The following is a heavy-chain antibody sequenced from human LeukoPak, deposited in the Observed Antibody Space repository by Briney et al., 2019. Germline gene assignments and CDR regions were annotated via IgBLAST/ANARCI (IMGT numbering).Heavy chain of an antibody. Sequence: PSETLSLTCTVSGGSISSSSYYWGWIRQPPGKGLEWIGIIYYSGSTYYNPSLKSRVTISVDTSKNQFSLKLSSVTAADTAVYYCARKRRGSSSYMEEFDYWGQGTLVTVSS. D-gene: IGHD6-13*01. CDR2: IYYSGST. V-gene: IGHV4-39*01. CDR1: GGSISSSSYY. CDR3: ARKRRGSSSYMEEFDY. J-gene: IGHJ4*02.